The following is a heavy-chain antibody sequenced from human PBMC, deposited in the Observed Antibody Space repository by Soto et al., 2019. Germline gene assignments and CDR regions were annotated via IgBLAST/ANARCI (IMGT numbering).Heavy chain of an antibody. J-gene: IGHJ4*02. Sequence: EVQLVESGGGLVKPGGSLRLSCAASGFTFSSYSMNWVRQAPGKGLEWVSSISSSSSYIYYADSVEGRFTISRDNAKNSLYLQMNSLRAEDTAVYYCARMPSGWYDYWGQGTLVTVSS. CDR3: ARMPSGWYDY. V-gene: IGHV3-21*01. CDR2: ISSSSSYI. CDR1: GFTFSSYS. D-gene: IGHD6-19*01.